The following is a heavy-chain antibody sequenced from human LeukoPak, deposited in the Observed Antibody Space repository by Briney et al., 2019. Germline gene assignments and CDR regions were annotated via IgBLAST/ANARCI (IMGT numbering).Heavy chain of an antibody. D-gene: IGHD6-25*01. CDR3: ARDRAAEWFDH. J-gene: IGHJ5*02. CDR1: GGSISSGGYS. Sequence: SETLSLTCAVSGGSISSGGYSWSWLRQPPGKGLEWIGYIYHSGSTYYNPSLKSRVTISVDRSKNQFSLKLSSVTAADTAVYYCARDRAAEWFDHWGQGTLVTVSS. V-gene: IGHV4-30-2*01. CDR2: IYHSGST.